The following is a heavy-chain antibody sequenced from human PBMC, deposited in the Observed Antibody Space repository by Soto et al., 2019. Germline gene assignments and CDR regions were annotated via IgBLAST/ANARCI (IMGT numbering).Heavy chain of an antibody. V-gene: IGHV4-34*01. CDR2: INHSGST. D-gene: IGHD3-10*01. CDR1: VGSFSGYY. CDR3: AATYYYGSGSSLDYYYYYGMDV. J-gene: IGHJ6*02. Sequence: PSETLSLTCAVYVGSFSGYYWSWIRQPPGKGLEWIGEINHSGSTNYNPSLKSRVTISVDTSKNQFSLKLSSVTAADTAVYYCAATYYYGSGSSLDYYYYYGMDVWGQGTTVTVSS.